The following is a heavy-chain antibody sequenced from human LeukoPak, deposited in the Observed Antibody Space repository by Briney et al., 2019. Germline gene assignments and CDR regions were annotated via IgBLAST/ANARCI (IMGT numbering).Heavy chain of an antibody. CDR1: GGSFSGYY. CDR2: INHSGST. V-gene: IGHV4-34*01. J-gene: IGHJ4*02. Sequence: SETLSLTCAVYGGSFSGYYWSWIRQPPGKGLEWIGEINHSGSTNYNPSLKSRVTISVDTSKNQFSLKLSSVTAADTAVYYCARGAAGYSYGWGQGTLVTVSS. D-gene: IGHD5-18*01. CDR3: ARGAAGYSYG.